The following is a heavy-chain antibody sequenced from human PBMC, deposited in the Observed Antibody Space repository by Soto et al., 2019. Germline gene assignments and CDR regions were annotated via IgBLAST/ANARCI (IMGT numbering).Heavy chain of an antibody. CDR3: ARLRIATINYKWFDP. CDR1: GAALNSGNYY. D-gene: IGHD5-12*01. CDR2: IYVTGAV. Sequence: SETLSLTCSVSGAALNSGNYYWSWIRQVPGKGLEWIGHIYVTGAVDYNPSLRDRITISQDTSERQFSLNLRLVTAADTAVYYCARLRIATINYKWFDPWGQCTLVTVSS. J-gene: IGHJ5*02. V-gene: IGHV4-31*03.